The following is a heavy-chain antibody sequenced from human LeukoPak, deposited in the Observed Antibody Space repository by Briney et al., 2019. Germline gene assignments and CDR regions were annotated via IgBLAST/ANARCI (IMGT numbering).Heavy chain of an antibody. J-gene: IGHJ4*02. CDR3: TRYMGATFDTHDY. D-gene: IGHD1-26*01. V-gene: IGHV3-73*01. CDR1: GFPFRGSD. Sequence: GGSLRLSCAASGFPFRGSDMHGVRQASGKGLEGVGRIRSKANRYSTAYAASVKGSFTISRYDSKNTAYLQMNSLKPEDTAVYYCTRYMGATFDTHDYWGQGTLVTVSS. CDR2: IRSKANRYST.